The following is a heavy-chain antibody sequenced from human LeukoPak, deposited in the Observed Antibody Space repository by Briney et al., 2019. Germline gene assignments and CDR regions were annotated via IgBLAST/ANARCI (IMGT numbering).Heavy chain of an antibody. CDR1: GFTFSSYG. CDR3: ARVPHFVSSGMDV. CDR2: ISYDGSNK. V-gene: IGHV3-30*03. Sequence: GGSLRLSCAASGFTFSSYGMHWVRQAPGKGLEWVAVISYDGSNKYYADSVKGRFTISRDNAKNSLYLQMNSLRAEDTAVYYCARVPHFVSSGMDVWGQGTTVTVSS. D-gene: IGHD1-26*01. J-gene: IGHJ6*02.